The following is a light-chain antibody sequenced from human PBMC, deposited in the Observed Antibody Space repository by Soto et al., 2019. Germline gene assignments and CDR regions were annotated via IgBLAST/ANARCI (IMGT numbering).Light chain of an antibody. CDR3: NSYMNRSTPNRV. CDR2: EVN. CDR1: RSDIGSYQY. V-gene: IGLV2-14*01. J-gene: IGLJ3*02. Sequence: QSALTQPASVSGSPGQSITISCTATRSDIGSYQYVSWYQQHPGKAPKLIIYEVNNRPSGVSNRFSGSKSGNTASLTISGLQAEDEADYYCNSYMNRSTPNRVFGGGTKLTVL.